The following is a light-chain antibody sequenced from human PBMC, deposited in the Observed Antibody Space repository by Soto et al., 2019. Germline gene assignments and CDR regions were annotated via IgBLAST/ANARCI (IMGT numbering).Light chain of an antibody. J-gene: IGLJ1*01. CDR1: SSDVGDYNY. CDR2: DVS. Sequence: QSALTQPASVSGSPGPSITISCTGTSSDVGDYNYVSWYQQHPGKAPKLMIYDVSNRPSGVSNRFSGSKSGSTASLTISGLQAEDEADYYCSSYTSSTTRVFGTGTKLTVL. V-gene: IGLV2-14*01. CDR3: SSYTSSTTRV.